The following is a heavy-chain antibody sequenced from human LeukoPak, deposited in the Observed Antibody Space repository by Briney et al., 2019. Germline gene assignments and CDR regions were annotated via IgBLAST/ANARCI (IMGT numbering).Heavy chain of an antibody. CDR1: GFIVSGDY. CDR3: ARHDCFDP. J-gene: IGHJ5*02. CDR2: MYSGGAT. D-gene: IGHD2-21*01. Sequence: GGSLRLSCVVSGFIVSGDYMIWVRQASGKGLEWVSVMYSGGATYYADSVKGRFTISRDNSKNTLYLQMNSLRVEDTAVYYCARHDCFDPWGHGTLVTVSS. V-gene: IGHV3-53*01.